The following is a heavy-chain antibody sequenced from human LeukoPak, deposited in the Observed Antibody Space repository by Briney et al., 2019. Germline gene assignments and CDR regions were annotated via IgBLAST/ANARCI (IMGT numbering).Heavy chain of an antibody. CDR2: IWYDGSNK. J-gene: IGHJ4*02. V-gene: IGHV3-33*01. CDR1: GFTFSSYG. D-gene: IGHD2-21*02. Sequence: GGFLRLSCAASGFTFSSYGMHWVRQAPGKGLEWVAVIWYDGSNKYYADSVKGRFTISRDNSKNTLYLQMNSLRAEDTAVYYCAREILAYCGGDCYELDYWGQGTLVTVSS. CDR3: AREILAYCGGDCYELDY.